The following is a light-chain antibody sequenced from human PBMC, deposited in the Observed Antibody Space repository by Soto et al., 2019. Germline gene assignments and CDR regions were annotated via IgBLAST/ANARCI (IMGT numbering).Light chain of an antibody. CDR1: QSVSSTY. CDR2: GAS. J-gene: IGKJ5*01. CDR3: QQRSNWPPF. V-gene: IGKV3D-20*02. Sequence: EIVLTQSPGPLSLSPGERATLSCRSSQSVSSTYLAWYQHKPGQAPRLIIYGASSRATGIPARFSGSGSGTDFTLTISSLEPEDVAVYYCQQRSNWPPFFGQGTRLEIK.